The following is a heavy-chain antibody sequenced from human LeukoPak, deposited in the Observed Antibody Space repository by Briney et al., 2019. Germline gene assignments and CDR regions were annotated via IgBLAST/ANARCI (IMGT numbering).Heavy chain of an antibody. CDR3: ARAFSSGWYENFQH. CDR1: GDSISNHY. Sequence: PSETLSLTCTVSGDSISNHYWNWIRQPAGKGLEWIGRIYSSGNTNYKSSLESRVTMSIDTSKDQVSLKLTSVTAADTAVYYCARAFSSGWYENFQHWGQGTLVTVPS. V-gene: IGHV4-4*07. D-gene: IGHD6-13*01. J-gene: IGHJ1*01. CDR2: IYSSGNT.